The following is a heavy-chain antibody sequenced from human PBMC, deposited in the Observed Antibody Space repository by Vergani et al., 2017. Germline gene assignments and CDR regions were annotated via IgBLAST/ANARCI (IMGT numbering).Heavy chain of an antibody. J-gene: IGHJ6*02. Sequence: QVQLVQSGAEVKKPGASVKVSCKASGYTFTGYNMHWVRQAPGQGLEWMGWINPNSGGTNYAQKFQGRVTMTRDTSISTAYMALSRLRSDDTAVYYCARVPAAMLNYYYYGMDVWGQGTTVTVSS. CDR1: GYTFTGYN. CDR3: ARVPAAMLNYYYYGMDV. CDR2: INPNSGGT. V-gene: IGHV1-2*02. D-gene: IGHD2-2*01.